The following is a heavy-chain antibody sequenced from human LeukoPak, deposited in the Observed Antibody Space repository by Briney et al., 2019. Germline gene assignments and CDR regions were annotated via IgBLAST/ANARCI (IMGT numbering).Heavy chain of an antibody. CDR3: ARLPELPGFGDY. J-gene: IGHJ4*02. V-gene: IGHV3-21*01. CDR2: ISSISTYK. Sequence: GGSLRLSCAASGFPFSSYSMTWVRQAPGKGLEWISSISSISTYKFYADSVKGRFTISRDDSENSLYLQMNSLRVEDTAVYYCARLPELPGFGDYWGQGTLVTVSS. CDR1: GFPFSSYS. D-gene: IGHD3-10*01.